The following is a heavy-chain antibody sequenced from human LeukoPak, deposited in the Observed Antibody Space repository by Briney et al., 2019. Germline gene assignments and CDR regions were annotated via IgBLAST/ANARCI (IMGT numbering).Heavy chain of an antibody. CDR1: GGSISDYY. J-gene: IGHJ6*03. CDR3: AKNHGGYCTGSSRYNFYYYMDV. Sequence: PSETLSLTCTVSGGSISDYYWSWIRQPPGKALEWIGYIYFSGPSNYNPSLKSRVTISADTSNNQFSLKLTSVTAADTAVYYCAKNHGGYCTGSSRYNFYYYMDVWGKGTTVTVSS. V-gene: IGHV4-59*01. D-gene: IGHD2-2*02. CDR2: IYFSGPS.